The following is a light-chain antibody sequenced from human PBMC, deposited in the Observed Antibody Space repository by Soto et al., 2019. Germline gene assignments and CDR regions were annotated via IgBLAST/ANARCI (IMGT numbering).Light chain of an antibody. CDR2: GAS. CDR3: QQYNNWPWT. CDR1: QSVRSK. V-gene: IGKV3-15*01. J-gene: IGKJ1*01. Sequence: EIVMTQSPATLSVSPGERATLSCRASQSVRSKVAWYQQKPGQGPRLLIYGASTRATGIAARISGSGSGTEFTLTISSLQSEDFAIYYCQQYNNWPWTFGQGTKVDIK.